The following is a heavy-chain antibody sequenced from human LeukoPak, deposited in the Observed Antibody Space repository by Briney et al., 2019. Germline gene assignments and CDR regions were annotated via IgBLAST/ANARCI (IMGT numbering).Heavy chain of an antibody. V-gene: IGHV1-46*01. J-gene: IGHJ4*02. Sequence: GGSVKASRMASGYTFTSNYIHWVRQAPGQGLEWMGMIYPRDGSTSYAQKFQGRVTVTRDTSTSTVHMELSGLRSEDTAVYYCARDQEGFDYWGQGTLVTVSS. CDR1: GYTFTSNY. CDR2: IYPRDGST. CDR3: ARDQEGFDY.